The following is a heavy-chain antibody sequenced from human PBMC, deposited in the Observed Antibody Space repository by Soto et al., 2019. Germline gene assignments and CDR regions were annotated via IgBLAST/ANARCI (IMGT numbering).Heavy chain of an antibody. CDR2: ISAYNGNT. Sequence: QVQLVQSGAEVKKPGASVKVSCKASGYTFTSYHISWVRQAPGQGLEWMGWISAYNGNTNYAQKLQGRVTMTTDTPPSTAYMELRTRRPDDPPVYSGARAPPPQDAGGQGTT. J-gene: IGHJ6*02. CDR1: GYTFTSYH. CDR3: ARAPPPQDA. V-gene: IGHV1-18*01.